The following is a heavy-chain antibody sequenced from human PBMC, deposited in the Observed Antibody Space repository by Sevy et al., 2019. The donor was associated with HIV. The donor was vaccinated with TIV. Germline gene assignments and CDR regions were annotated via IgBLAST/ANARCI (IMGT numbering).Heavy chain of an antibody. J-gene: IGHJ5*02. Sequence: SETLSLTCAVYGGSFSGYYWYWIRQSPGKGLEWIGEINHSGSTHYNPSLKSRVTISVDTSKNQFSLRLNSVTAADTPVYYCARTPPVVVVPGAPSWFDPWGQETLVSVSS. CDR1: GGSFSGYY. D-gene: IGHD2-2*01. CDR2: INHSGST. V-gene: IGHV4-34*01. CDR3: ARTPPVVVVPGAPSWFDP.